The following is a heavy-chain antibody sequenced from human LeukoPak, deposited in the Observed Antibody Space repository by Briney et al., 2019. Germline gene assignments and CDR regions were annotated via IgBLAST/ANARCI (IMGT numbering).Heavy chain of an antibody. J-gene: IGHJ4*02. CDR1: GYTFTSYY. Sequence: ASVKVSCKASGYTFTSYYMHWVRQAPGQGLEWMGIINPSGGSTSYAQKFQGRVAITRNTSISTAYMELSSLRSEDTAVYYCARGRRAHSVDYWGQGTLVTVSS. V-gene: IGHV1-46*01. CDR2: INPSGGST. CDR3: ARGRRAHSVDY.